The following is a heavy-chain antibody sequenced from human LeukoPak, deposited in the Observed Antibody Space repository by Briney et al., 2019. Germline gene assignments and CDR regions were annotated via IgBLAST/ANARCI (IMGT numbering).Heavy chain of an antibody. J-gene: IGHJ4*02. Sequence: PGGSLRLSCAASGFTFSSYAMSWVRQAPGKGLEWVSGISGCGGSTHYADSVKGRFTISRDNSKNTVYLQMNSLRAEDTAIYYCVKGGNGYCTNGICSPRVVAAIDYWGQGTLVTVSS. CDR1: GFTFSSYA. V-gene: IGHV3-23*01. CDR2: ISGCGGST. D-gene: IGHD2-8*01. CDR3: VKGGNGYCTNGICSPRVVAAIDY.